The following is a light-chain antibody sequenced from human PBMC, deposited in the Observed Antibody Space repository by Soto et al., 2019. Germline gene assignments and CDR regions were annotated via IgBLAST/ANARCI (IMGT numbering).Light chain of an antibody. CDR2: DVS. CDR3: SSHTSSSRYV. J-gene: IGLJ1*01. CDR1: SSDVGGNH. V-gene: IGLV2-14*01. Sequence: VLTPPSSVSVYPGQSITISCTGTSSDVGGNHVSWYQQHPGKAPRLIIYDVSNRPSGISNRFSGSKSDNTASLTISGLQADDEADYYCSSHTSSSRYVFGTGTRSPS.